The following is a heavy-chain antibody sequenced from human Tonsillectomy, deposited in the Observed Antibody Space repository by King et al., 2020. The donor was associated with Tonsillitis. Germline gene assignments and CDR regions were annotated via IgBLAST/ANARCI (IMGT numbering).Heavy chain of an antibody. CDR3: TRLPSIAGIGPYLGYYYYYMDV. Sequence: DVQLVESGGDLVQPGRSLRLSCTASGFTFGDYTMNWVRQAPGKGLEWVGFIRRKAHGGTTEYAASVKDRFIISRDESKSIAYLQMNSLKTEDTAIYYCTRLPSIAGIGPYLGYYYYYMDVWGKGTTVTVSS. CDR2: IRRKAHGGTT. D-gene: IGHD1-26*01. J-gene: IGHJ6*03. CDR1: GFTFGDYT. V-gene: IGHV3-49*04.